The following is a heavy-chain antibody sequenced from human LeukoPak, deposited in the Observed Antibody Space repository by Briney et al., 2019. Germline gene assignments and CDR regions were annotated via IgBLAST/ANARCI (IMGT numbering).Heavy chain of an antibody. V-gene: IGHV4-34*01. CDR2: INHSGST. J-gene: IGHJ6*03. D-gene: IGHD3-10*01. CDR3: ARTTTVRGTYYMDV. Sequence: PSQTLSLTCAVYARSFSVYYWSWLRQPPGKGLEWIGEINHSGSTNYNPSLKTRVTISVDKYKNQFSLKLRSVTAADTAVYYCARTTTVRGTYYMDVWGKGTTVTVSS. CDR1: ARSFSVYY.